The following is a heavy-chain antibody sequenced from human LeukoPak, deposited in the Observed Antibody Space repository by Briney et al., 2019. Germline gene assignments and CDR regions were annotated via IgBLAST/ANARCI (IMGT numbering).Heavy chain of an antibody. CDR1: LDSTTSNF. CDR2: VHRSGSP. Sequence: SETLSLTCTVSLDSTTSNFWSWVRQSPGKGLEWIGEVHRSGSPNYNPSLQSRVTISIDRSRNQIALELSSVTAADTAVYYCAREILGGFNPGAYWGQGTLVTVSS. J-gene: IGHJ4*02. CDR3: AREILGGFNPGAY. V-gene: IGHV4-4*02. D-gene: IGHD1-14*01.